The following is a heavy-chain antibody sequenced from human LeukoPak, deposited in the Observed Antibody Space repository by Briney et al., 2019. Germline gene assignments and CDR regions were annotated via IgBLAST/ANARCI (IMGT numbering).Heavy chain of an antibody. V-gene: IGHV1-2*02. CDR1: GYTFTDYY. CDR3: ARAAFYYDSSGHSPDFDY. J-gene: IGHJ4*02. Sequence: ASVKVSCKASGYTFTDYYLHWVRQAPGQGLEWMGWINPNTGATDYAQNFQCRVAMTRDTSISTAYMDLSRLRSDDTAVYYCARAAFYYDSSGHSPDFDYWGQGTLVTVSS. CDR2: INPNTGAT. D-gene: IGHD3-22*01.